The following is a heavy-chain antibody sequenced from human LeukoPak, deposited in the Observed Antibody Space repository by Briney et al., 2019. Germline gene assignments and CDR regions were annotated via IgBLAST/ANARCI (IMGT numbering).Heavy chain of an antibody. CDR3: ARDTSLGYCTNGVCPLGY. CDR2: ISSSSSTI. CDR1: GFTFSSYS. D-gene: IGHD2-8*01. Sequence: GGSLRLSCAASGFTFSSYSMNWVRQAPGKGLEWVSYISSSSSTIYYADFVKGRFTISRDNAKNSLYLQMNSLRAEDTAVYYCARDTSLGYCTNGVCPLGYWGQGTLVTVSS. J-gene: IGHJ4*02. V-gene: IGHV3-48*01.